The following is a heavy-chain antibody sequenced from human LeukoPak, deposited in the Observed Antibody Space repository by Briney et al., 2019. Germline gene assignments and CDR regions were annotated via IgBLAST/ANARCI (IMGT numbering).Heavy chain of an antibody. J-gene: IGHJ4*02. CDR3: AREASGSMDY. V-gene: IGHV4-59*01. CDR2: IYYSGST. D-gene: IGHD1-26*01. Sequence: SETLSLTCTVSGGSISSYYWSWIRQPPGKGLEWIGYIYYSGSTNYNPSLKSRVTISVDTSKNQFSLKLSSVTAADTAVYYCAREASGSMDYWGQGTLVTVSS. CDR1: GGSISSYY.